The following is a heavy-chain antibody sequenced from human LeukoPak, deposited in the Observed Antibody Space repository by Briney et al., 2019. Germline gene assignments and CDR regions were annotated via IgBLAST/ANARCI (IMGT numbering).Heavy chain of an antibody. Sequence: ASVEVSCKASGYTFTSYGISWVRQAPGQGLEWMGWISAYNGNTNYAQKLQGRVTMTTDTSTITAYMELRSLRSDDTAVYYCARDLGDYGDYSAFDYWGQGTLVTVSS. CDR3: ARDLGDYGDYSAFDY. CDR2: ISAYNGNT. V-gene: IGHV1-18*01. J-gene: IGHJ4*02. CDR1: GYTFTSYG. D-gene: IGHD4-17*01.